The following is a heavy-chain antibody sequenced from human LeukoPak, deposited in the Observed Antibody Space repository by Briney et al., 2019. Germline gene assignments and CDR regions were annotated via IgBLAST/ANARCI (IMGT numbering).Heavy chain of an antibody. V-gene: IGHV1-46*01. CDR2: INPSGGST. D-gene: IGHD5-18*01. CDR3: ARDLASTYSYGLYYYYSYGMDV. Sequence: ASVKVSCKASGYTFTSYYMHWVRQAPGQGLEWMGIINPSGGSTSYAQKFQGRVTMTRDTSTSTVYMELSSLRSEDTAVYYCARDLASTYSYGLYYYYSYGMDVWGQGTTVTVSS. CDR1: GYTFTSYY. J-gene: IGHJ6*02.